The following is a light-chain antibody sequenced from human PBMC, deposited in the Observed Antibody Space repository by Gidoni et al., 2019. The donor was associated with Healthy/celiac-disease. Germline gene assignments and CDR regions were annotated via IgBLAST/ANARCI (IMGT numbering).Light chain of an antibody. V-gene: IGKV4-1*01. CDR3: QQYYSTPHT. Sequence: DVVITRSPDPLPVSLGERATINCKPSQSVLSSSNNKNYLAWYQQKPGQPPKLLIYWASTRESGVPDRFSGSGSGTDFTLTISSLQAEDVAVYYCQQYYSTPHTFXQXTKLEIK. J-gene: IGKJ2*01. CDR2: WAS. CDR1: QSVLSSSNNKNY.